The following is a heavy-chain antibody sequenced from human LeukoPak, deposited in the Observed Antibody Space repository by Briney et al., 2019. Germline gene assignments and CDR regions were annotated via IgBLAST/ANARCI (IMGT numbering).Heavy chain of an antibody. D-gene: IGHD1-26*01. Sequence: LETLSLTCDVSGGSMRSYWWGWVRQPAGKGLEWIGRVYPTGSTRFNPSLKSRLTMSMDTSTNQFSMKLTSVTAADTAVYFCARQGYTVSYYFLDYWSQGTLVTVSS. J-gene: IGHJ4*02. V-gene: IGHV4-4*07. CDR1: GGSMRSYW. CDR2: VYPTGST. CDR3: ARQGYTVSYYFLDY.